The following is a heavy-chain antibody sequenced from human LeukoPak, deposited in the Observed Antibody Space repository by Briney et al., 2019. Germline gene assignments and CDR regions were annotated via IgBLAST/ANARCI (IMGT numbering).Heavy chain of an antibody. CDR1: SESFSGYF. V-gene: IGHV4-34*01. Sequence: PSETLSLTCSVYSESFSGYFWTYIRQPPGGGLEWIGDINHRGSTNYNPSLKSRVTISVDTSKNQFSLRLTSVTAADTAVYYCARGSIYYGDSSAYFDYWGQGSLVTVSS. CDR2: INHRGST. CDR3: ARGSIYYGDSSAYFDY. D-gene: IGHD3-22*01. J-gene: IGHJ4*02.